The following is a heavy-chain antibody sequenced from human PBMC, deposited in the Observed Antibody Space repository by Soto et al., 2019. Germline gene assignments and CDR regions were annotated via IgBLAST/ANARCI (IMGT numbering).Heavy chain of an antibody. CDR1: GYTFTSYY. Sequence: ASVKVSCKASGYTFTSYYMHWVRQAPGQGLEWMGIINPSGGSTSYAQKFQGRVTMTRDTSTSTVYMELSSLRSEDTAVYYCARDRPLLTTVTTGDAFDIWGQVTMVTVS. CDR3: ARDRPLLTTVTTGDAFDI. J-gene: IGHJ3*02. V-gene: IGHV1-46*01. CDR2: INPSGGST. D-gene: IGHD4-17*01.